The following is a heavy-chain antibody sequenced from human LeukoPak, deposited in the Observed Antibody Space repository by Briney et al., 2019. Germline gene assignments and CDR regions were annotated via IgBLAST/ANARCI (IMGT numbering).Heavy chain of an antibody. Sequence: GASLRLSCAASGFTFSSYWMSWVRQAPGKGLEWVANIKQDGSEKYYVDSVKGRFTISRDNAKNSLYLQMNSLRAEDTAVYYCARDYTYYDILTGYSTNYYFDYWGQGTLVTVSS. CDR1: GFTFSSYW. CDR2: IKQDGSEK. V-gene: IGHV3-7*01. CDR3: ARDYTYYDILTGYSTNYYFDY. J-gene: IGHJ4*02. D-gene: IGHD3-9*01.